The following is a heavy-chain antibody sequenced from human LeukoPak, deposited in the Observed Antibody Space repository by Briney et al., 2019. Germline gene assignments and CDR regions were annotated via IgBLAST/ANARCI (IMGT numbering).Heavy chain of an antibody. J-gene: IGHJ1*01. Sequence: GGSLRLSCTVSGFTLSSYEMSWIRQALGKGLEWVSSIDYDGGSGHYADSVKGRFPISRDNSSNTLFLHLNSLRGEDTAVYYCTRNSGWYGLSWGQGTLVTVSS. D-gene: IGHD6-19*01. CDR1: GFTLSSYE. V-gene: IGHV3-23*01. CDR3: TRNSGWYGLS. CDR2: IDYDGGSG.